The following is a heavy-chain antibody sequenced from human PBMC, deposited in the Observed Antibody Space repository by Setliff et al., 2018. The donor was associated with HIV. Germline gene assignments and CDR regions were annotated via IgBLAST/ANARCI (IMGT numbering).Heavy chain of an antibody. D-gene: IGHD5-12*01. CDR2: LYDTGRT. Sequence: SETLSLTCSVSGGSVIKDNFYWGWIRQAPAKGLEWISTLYDTGRTYYNPPLKSRVSIFVDITKNEFSLNLRSVTAADTAVCFCVNSGYDGDYYYYYMDVGG. J-gene: IGHJ6*03. V-gene: IGHV4-39*01. CDR1: GGSVIKDNFY. CDR3: VNSGYDGDYYYYYMDV.